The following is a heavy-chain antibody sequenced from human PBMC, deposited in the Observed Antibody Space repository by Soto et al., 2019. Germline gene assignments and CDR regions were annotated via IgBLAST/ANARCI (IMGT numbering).Heavy chain of an antibody. Sequence: GGSQRLSCTASGGTFGNYAISWVRQATGKGLEWVSAISGSGGSTYYADSVKGRFTISRDNSKNTLYLQMNSLRAEDTAVYYCTTDSYTTIIIVRFDYWGHGTLVTVSS. J-gene: IGHJ4*01. CDR1: GGTFGNYA. V-gene: IGHV3-23*01. D-gene: IGHD3-22*01. CDR2: ISGSGGST. CDR3: TTDSYTTIIIVRFDY.